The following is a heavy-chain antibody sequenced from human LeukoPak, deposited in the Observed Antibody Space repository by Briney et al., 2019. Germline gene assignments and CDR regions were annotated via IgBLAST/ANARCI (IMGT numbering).Heavy chain of an antibody. Sequence: ASVKVSCKASGYTFTSYYMHWVRQAPGQGLEWMGIINPSGGSTSYAQKFQGRVTMTRDTSTSTVYMELSSLRSEDTAVYYCARVGIAPSTQDYYYYYYGMDVWGQGTTVTVSS. CDR1: GYTFTSYY. V-gene: IGHV1-46*01. J-gene: IGHJ6*02. CDR3: ARVGIAPSTQDYYYYYYGMDV. D-gene: IGHD6-13*01. CDR2: INPSGGST.